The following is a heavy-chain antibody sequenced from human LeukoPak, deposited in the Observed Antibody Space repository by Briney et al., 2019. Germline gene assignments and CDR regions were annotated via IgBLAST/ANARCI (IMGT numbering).Heavy chain of an antibody. D-gene: IGHD1-26*01. CDR2: IYHSGST. CDR1: GGSISSSNW. J-gene: IGHJ4*02. CDR3: ARVSEVGARGDY. Sequence: SGTLSLTCAVSGGSISSSNWWSWVRQPPGKGLEWIGEIYHSGSTNYNPSLKSRVTISVDTSKNQFSLKLSSVTAADTAVYYCARVSEVGARGDYWGQGTLVTVSS. V-gene: IGHV4-4*02.